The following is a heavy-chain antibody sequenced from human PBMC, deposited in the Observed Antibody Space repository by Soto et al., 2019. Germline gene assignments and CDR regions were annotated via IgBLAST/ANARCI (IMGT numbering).Heavy chain of an antibody. J-gene: IGHJ4*02. CDR3: ARGGRTIFGRYFDY. CDR1: GGSISSGDYY. V-gene: IGHV4-30-4*01. CDR2: IDYSGST. D-gene: IGHD3-3*01. Sequence: QVQLQESGPGLVKPSQTLSLTCTVSGGSISSGDYYWSWIRQPPGKGLEWIGYIDYSGSTYYNPSLRSRLTISVDTSKNQFSLKLSSVTAAVTAVYYCARGGRTIFGRYFDYWGQGTLVTVSS.